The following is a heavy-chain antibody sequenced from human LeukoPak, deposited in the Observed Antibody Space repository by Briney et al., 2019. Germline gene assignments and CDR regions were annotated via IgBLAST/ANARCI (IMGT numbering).Heavy chain of an antibody. CDR3: ARSYCGGGSCGAFDI. V-gene: IGHV4-59*01. D-gene: IGHD2-15*01. CDR1: GGSISSYY. Sequence: KPSETLSLTCTVSGGSISSYYWSWIRQPPGKGLEWIGYIYYSGNTNYNPSLKSRVTISVDKSKNQFSLRLSSVTAADTAVYYCARSYCGGGSCGAFDIWGQGTMVTVSS. CDR2: IYYSGNT. J-gene: IGHJ3*02.